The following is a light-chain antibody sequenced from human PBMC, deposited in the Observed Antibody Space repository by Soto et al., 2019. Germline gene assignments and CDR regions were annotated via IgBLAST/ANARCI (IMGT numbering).Light chain of an antibody. CDR3: QERSNWPPGT. V-gene: IGKV3-11*01. CDR1: QSVSNY. J-gene: IGKJ3*01. CDR2: DAS. Sequence: EIVLTQSPATLSLSPGERATLSCRASQSVSNYLAWYQQKPGQAPRLLIYDASSRATGIPSRFSGSGSGTDFTLTISSLEPEDFAVYYCQERSNWPPGTFGPGTKVDI.